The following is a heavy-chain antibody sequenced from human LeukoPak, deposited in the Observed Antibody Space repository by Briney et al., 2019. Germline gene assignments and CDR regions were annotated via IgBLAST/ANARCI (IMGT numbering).Heavy chain of an antibody. CDR3: AKDMNSYGSGSSYNPWGPFDS. D-gene: IGHD3-10*01. CDR1: GFTFDNYA. V-gene: IGHV3-9*01. CDR2: LAWNSGNT. Sequence: GGALRLSFAASGFTFDNYAMHWVREAPGEGLEWVSGLAWNSGNTGFAGSVKGRFTISRDNAENSLYLKMNSMTPEDTAFYFCAKDMNSYGSGSSYNPWGPFDSWGQGTLVTVSS. J-gene: IGHJ4*02.